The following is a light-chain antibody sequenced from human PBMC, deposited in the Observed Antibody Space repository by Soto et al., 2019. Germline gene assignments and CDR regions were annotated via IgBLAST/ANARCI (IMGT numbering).Light chain of an antibody. Sequence: EIVLTQSPATLSLSPGERATLSCRASQSVSSYLAWYQQKPCQAPRLLIYDASNRATGIPARFSGSGSGTDFTLTITSLAPEDFAVYYCQQRSNWVTFGGGTKVEIK. CDR3: QQRSNWVT. J-gene: IGKJ4*01. CDR2: DAS. CDR1: QSVSSY. V-gene: IGKV3-11*01.